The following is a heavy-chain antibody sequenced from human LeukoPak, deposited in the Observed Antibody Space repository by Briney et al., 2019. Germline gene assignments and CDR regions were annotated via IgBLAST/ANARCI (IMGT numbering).Heavy chain of an antibody. CDR2: LSSRSTYI. CDR3: ARDDGAAGPPDFDY. D-gene: IGHD6-13*01. CDR1: GFTFSSYS. V-gene: IGHV3-21*06. J-gene: IGHJ4*02. Sequence: GGSLGLSCAVSGFTFSSYSMNWVRQAPGKGLEWVSSLSSRSTYIYYADSVKGRFTISRDNAKNSLYLQMHSLRAEDTAVYYCARDDGAAGPPDFDYWGQGTLVTVSS.